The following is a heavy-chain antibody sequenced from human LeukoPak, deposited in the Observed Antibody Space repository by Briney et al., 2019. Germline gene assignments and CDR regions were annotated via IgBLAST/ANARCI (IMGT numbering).Heavy chain of an antibody. D-gene: IGHD3/OR15-3a*01. CDR1: GFTFDDYA. CDR2: ISCNSGST. CDR3: VRGNFGPAQWFDP. Sequence: GRSLRLSCAASGFTFDDYAMHWLRQVPGKGLEWVSGISCNSGSTGYAGSVKGRFTMSRYNTKNSLYLQMNSLTHDDTALYYCVRGNFGPAQWFDPWGQGTLVTVSS. V-gene: IGHV3-9*01. J-gene: IGHJ5*02.